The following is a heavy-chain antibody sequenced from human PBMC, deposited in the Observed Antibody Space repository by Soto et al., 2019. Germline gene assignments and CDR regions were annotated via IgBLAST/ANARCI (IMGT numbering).Heavy chain of an antibody. CDR2: ISANGGST. J-gene: IGHJ6*02. CDR3: AKPERDYSQHHLNYFYCMDV. Sequence: EMQLLESGGGLVQPGGSLRLSCAASGFTFSIYAVTWVRQAPGKGLEWVSSISANGGSTYYAHSVKGRFTISRDNSKKPLDLQMISLRAEDTAVFYCAKPERDYSQHHLNYFYCMDVWGQETTVTVSS. CDR1: GFTFSIYA. D-gene: IGHD4-4*01. V-gene: IGHV3-23*01.